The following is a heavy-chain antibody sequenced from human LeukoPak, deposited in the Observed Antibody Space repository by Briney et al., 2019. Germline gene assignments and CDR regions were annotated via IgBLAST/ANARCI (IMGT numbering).Heavy chain of an antibody. CDR3: ARCFVCAGDPGGGY. J-gene: IGHJ4*02. CDR2: MNPNSGNT. D-gene: IGHD3-10*02. Sequence: ASVKVSCKASGYTFTSYDINWVRQATGQGLEWMGWMNPNSGNTGYAQKFQGRVTMTRNTSISTAYMELSSLRSEDTAVYYCARCFVCAGDPGGGYWGQGTLVTVSS. V-gene: IGHV1-8*01. CDR1: GYTFTSYD.